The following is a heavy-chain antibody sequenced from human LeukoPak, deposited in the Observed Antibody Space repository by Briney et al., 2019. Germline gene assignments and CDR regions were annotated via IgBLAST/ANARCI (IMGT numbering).Heavy chain of an antibody. CDR3: AKVEWELLDAFDI. J-gene: IGHJ3*02. V-gene: IGHV3-30*18. CDR2: IPYDGSNK. D-gene: IGHD1-26*01. CDR1: GFTFSSYG. Sequence: GGSLRLSCAASGFTFSSYGMHWVRQAPGKGLEWVAVIPYDGSNKYYADSVKGRFTISRDNSKNTLYLQMNSLRAEDTAVYYCAKVEWELLDAFDIWGQGTMVTVSS.